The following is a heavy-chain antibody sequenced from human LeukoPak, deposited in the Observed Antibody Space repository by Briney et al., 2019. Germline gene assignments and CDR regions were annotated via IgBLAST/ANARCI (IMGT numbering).Heavy chain of an antibody. J-gene: IGHJ4*02. CDR1: GFSFSSYE. CDR2: ISSSGSIM. V-gene: IGHV3-48*03. D-gene: IGHD6-6*01. CDR3: SGQYSSSSVVDY. Sequence: GGALRLSCAASGFSFSSYEMNWVRQAPGKGLEWVSYISSSGSIMYSADSVKGRFTISRDNAKNSRYLQMNSLRAEDTAIYYCSGQYSSSSVVDYWGQGTLVTVSS.